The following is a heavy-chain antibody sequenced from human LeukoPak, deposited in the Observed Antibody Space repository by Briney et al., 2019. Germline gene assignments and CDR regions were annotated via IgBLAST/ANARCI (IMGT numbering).Heavy chain of an antibody. CDR3: ARGGTSAYCGGDCLFDY. V-gene: IGHV7-4-1*02. J-gene: IGHJ4*02. D-gene: IGHD2-21*02. CDR1: GYTFTSYA. CDR2: INTNTGNP. Sequence: ASVKVSCKASGYTFTSYAMNWVRQAPGQGLEWMGWINTNTGNPTYAQGFTGRFVFSLDTSVSTAYLQISSLKAEDTAVYYCARGGTSAYCGGDCLFDYWGQGTLVTVSS.